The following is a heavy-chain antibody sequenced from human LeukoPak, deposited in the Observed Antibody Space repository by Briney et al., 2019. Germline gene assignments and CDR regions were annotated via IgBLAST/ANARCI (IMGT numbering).Heavy chain of an antibody. D-gene: IGHD2-2*01. Sequence: ASVKVSCKASGGTFSSYAISWVRQAPGRGLEWMGGIIPIFGTANYAQKFQGRVTITADESTSTAYMELSSLRSEDTAVYYCARGRDIVVVPAATLFDYWAREPWSPSPQ. CDR3: ARGRDIVVVPAATLFDY. J-gene: IGHJ4*02. CDR1: GGTFSSYA. V-gene: IGHV1-69*13. CDR2: IIPIFGTA.